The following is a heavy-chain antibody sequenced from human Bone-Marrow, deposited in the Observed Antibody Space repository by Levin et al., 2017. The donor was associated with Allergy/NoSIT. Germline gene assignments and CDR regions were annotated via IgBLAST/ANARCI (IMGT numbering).Heavy chain of an antibody. J-gene: IGHJ4*02. Sequence: PGGSLRLSCTGAGFTFSSHAMTWVRQAPGKGLEWVSSIINSGTITYYADSVRGRFTISRDNSKNTLFLEMDSLRAEDTALYYCGKDVTLGTGYFYFGGPGTLVTVSS. V-gene: IGHV3-23*01. CDR3: GKDVTLGTGYFYF. CDR2: IINSGTIT. CDR1: GFTFSSHA. D-gene: IGHD3-3*01.